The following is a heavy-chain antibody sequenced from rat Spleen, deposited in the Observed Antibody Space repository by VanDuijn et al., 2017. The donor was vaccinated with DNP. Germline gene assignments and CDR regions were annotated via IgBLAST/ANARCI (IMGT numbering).Heavy chain of an antibody. V-gene: IGHV5-7*01. CDR1: GFTFSDYY. Sequence: EVQLVESDGGLVQPGRSLKLSCAVSGFTFSDYYMAWVRQAPAKGLEWVATISYNGGSPYYRDSVKGRFTISRDNAQSTLYLQMDSLRSEDTATYYCARRIIRGYVMDAWGQGASVTVSS. CDR3: ARRIIRGYVMDA. CDR2: ISYNGGSP. D-gene: IGHD4-3*01. J-gene: IGHJ4*01.